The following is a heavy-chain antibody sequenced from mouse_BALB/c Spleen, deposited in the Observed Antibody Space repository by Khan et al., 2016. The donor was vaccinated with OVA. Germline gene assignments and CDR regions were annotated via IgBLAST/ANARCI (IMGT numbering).Heavy chain of an antibody. D-gene: IGHD1-2*01. CDR3: ARRDYSAYFWFFDV. Sequence: EVQLQQSGPELVKPGASVKISCKTSGYTFTEYTMHWVKQSHGKSLEWIGRINPNNGGTSYNQKFKGKATLTVDTSSTTAYMELRSLTSEDSAVYYCARRDYSAYFWFFDVWGAGTTVTVSS. CDR1: GYTFTEYT. CDR2: INPNNGGT. J-gene: IGHJ1*01. V-gene: IGHV1-22*01.